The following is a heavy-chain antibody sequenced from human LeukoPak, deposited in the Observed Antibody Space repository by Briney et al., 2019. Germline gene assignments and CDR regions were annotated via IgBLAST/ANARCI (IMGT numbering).Heavy chain of an antibody. CDR2: INHSGGT. D-gene: IGHD3-10*01. CDR1: GGSFSGYY. V-gene: IGHV4-34*01. Sequence: SETLSLTCAVYGGSFSGYYWSWIRQPPGKGLEWIGEINHSGGTNYNPSLKSRVTISVDTSKNQFSMKLSSVTAADTAVYYCARGGDDDYATDVWGQGTTVTVS. J-gene: IGHJ6*02. CDR3: ARGGDDDYATDV.